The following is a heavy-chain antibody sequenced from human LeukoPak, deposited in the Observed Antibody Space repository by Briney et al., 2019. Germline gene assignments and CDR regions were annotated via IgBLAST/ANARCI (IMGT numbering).Heavy chain of an antibody. V-gene: IGHV4-59*01. CDR1: GGSISSYY. J-gene: IGHJ4*02. CDR2: IYYSGSA. Sequence: ASETQSLTCTVSGGSISSYYWSWIRQPPGKGLEWIGYIYYSGSANYNPSLKSRVTISVDTSKNQFSLKLSSVTAADTAVYYCARASNYDYVWGSYRYYFDYWGQGTLVTVSS. D-gene: IGHD3-16*02. CDR3: ARASNYDYVWGSYRYYFDY.